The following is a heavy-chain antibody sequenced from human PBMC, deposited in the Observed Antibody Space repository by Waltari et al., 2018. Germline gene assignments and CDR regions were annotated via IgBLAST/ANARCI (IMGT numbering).Heavy chain of an antibody. J-gene: IGHJ2*01. V-gene: IGHV3-7*01. Sequence: EVQLVESGGGLVQPGGSLRLSCAASGFTFSSYWMSWVRQAPGKGLEWVANIKQDGSEKYYVDSVKGRFTISRDNAKNSLYLQMNSLRAEETAVYYCALRKKSGYWYFDLWGRGTLVTVSS. D-gene: IGHD6-25*01. CDR1: GFTFSSYW. CDR2: IKQDGSEK. CDR3: ALRKKSGYWYFDL.